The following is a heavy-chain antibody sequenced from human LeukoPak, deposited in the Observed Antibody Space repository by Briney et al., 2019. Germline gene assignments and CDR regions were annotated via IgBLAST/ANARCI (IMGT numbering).Heavy chain of an antibody. D-gene: IGHD2-2*01. V-gene: IGHV3-23*01. Sequence: GGSLRLSCAASGFTLSSYSMSWVRQAPGKGLEWVSAISGDGRITHHADSVKGRFTISRDNSKNTLYLQMNSLRAEDTAVYYCATKGLVSVPSRYHFDYWGQGTLVTVSS. CDR1: GFTLSSYS. CDR3: ATKGLVSVPSRYHFDY. CDR2: ISGDGRIT. J-gene: IGHJ4*02.